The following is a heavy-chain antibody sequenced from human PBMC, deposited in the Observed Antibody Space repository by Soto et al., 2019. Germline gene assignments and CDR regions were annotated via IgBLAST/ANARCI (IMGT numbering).Heavy chain of an antibody. CDR3: ARGRIAVAIYYGMDV. V-gene: IGHV3-30-3*01. J-gene: IGHJ6*02. CDR1: GFTFSSYA. CDR2: ISYDGSNK. D-gene: IGHD6-19*01. Sequence: ESGGGVVQPGRSLRLSCAASGFTFSSYAMHWVRQAPGKGLEWVAVISYDGSNKYYADSVKGRFTISRDNSKNTLYLQMNSLRAEDTAVYYCARGRIAVAIYYGMDVWGQGTTVTVSS.